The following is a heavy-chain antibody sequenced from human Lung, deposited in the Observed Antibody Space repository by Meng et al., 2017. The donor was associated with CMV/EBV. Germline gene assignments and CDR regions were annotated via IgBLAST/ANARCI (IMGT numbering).Heavy chain of an antibody. CDR1: GFTFSSYW. CDR2: INSDGSST. J-gene: IGHJ4*02. Sequence: ESXKISCAASGFTFSSYWMHWVRQAPGKGLVWVSRINSDGSSTSYADFVKGRFTISRDNAKNTLYVQMNSLTVEDTAVYYCAREKAGTRHFDYWGQGTLVTVSS. CDR3: AREKAGTRHFDY. D-gene: IGHD6-19*01. V-gene: IGHV3-74*01.